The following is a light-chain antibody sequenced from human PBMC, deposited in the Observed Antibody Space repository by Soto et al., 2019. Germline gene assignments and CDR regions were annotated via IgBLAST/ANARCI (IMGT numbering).Light chain of an antibody. J-gene: IGKJ2*01. CDR1: QSVSSSY. Sequence: ETVLKQSPGTLSLSPGERATLSCRASQSVSSSYLAWYQQKPGQAPRLLVYGASSRATGIPDRFSGSWSGKDFTLTISRLEPEDFAVYYCQQYCGSLYTFGQGTKLEIK. CDR2: GAS. CDR3: QQYCGSLYT. V-gene: IGKV3-20*01.